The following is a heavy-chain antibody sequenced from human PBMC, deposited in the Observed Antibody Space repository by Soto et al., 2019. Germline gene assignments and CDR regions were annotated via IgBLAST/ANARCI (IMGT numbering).Heavy chain of an antibody. J-gene: IGHJ6*03. Sequence: SETLSLTCTVSGGSISSYYWSWIRQPPGKGLEWIGYIYYSGSTNYNPSLKSRVTISVDTSKNQFSLKLSSVTAADTAVYYCARLKRAAAGYYYYYYMDVWGKGTTVTVSS. CDR2: IYYSGST. CDR1: GGSISSYY. V-gene: IGHV4-59*08. D-gene: IGHD6-13*01. CDR3: ARLKRAAAGYYYYYYMDV.